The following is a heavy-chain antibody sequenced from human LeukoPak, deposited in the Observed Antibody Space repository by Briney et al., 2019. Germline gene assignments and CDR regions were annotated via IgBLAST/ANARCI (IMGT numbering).Heavy chain of an antibody. D-gene: IGHD3-10*01. CDR2: MNPNSGNT. J-gene: IGHJ5*02. V-gene: IGHV1-8*01. CDR1: GYTFTCYD. Sequence: ASVKVSCKCSGYTFTCYDINWVRQPTGQGQEWVGLMNPNSGNTGKAHKFQGRVTMTRNTSISTAYMELSSQRSEDTAVYYCARGRLSAGRGVNWFDPWGQGTLVTVSS. CDR3: ARGRLSAGRGVNWFDP.